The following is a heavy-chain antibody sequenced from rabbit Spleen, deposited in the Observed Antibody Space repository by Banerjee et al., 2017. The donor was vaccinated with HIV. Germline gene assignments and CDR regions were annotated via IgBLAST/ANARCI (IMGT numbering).Heavy chain of an antibody. Sequence: QSLEESGGDLVKPGASLTLTCTASGFSFSSSDYMCWVRQAPGKGLEWIACIRVTNGNTWYASWAKGRFTISKTSSTTVTLQMTSLTAADTATYFCARDLPDIIGWNFGFWGPGTLVTVS. V-gene: IGHV1S40*01. CDR1: GFSFSSSDY. CDR2: IRVTNGNT. CDR3: ARDLPDIIGWNFGF. J-gene: IGHJ3*01. D-gene: IGHD1-1*01.